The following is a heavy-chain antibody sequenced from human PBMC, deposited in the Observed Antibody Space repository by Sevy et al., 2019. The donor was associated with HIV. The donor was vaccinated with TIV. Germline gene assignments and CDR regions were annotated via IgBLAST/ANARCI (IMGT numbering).Heavy chain of an antibody. CDR3: VREGVGGFSYSLDC. Sequence: GGSLRLSCAASGFTFSTYWMSWVRQAPGKELEWVATMNQEGSEKYYVDSVKGRFTISRDNAQNSLYLQMNSLRAEDTAVYYCVREGVGGFSYSLDCWGQGTLVTVSS. CDR1: GFTFSTYW. CDR2: MNQEGSEK. J-gene: IGHJ4*02. D-gene: IGHD5-18*01. V-gene: IGHV3-7*01.